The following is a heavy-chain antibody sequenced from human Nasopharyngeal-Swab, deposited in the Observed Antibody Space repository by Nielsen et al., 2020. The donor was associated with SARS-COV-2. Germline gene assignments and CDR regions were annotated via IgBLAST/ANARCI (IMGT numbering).Heavy chain of an antibody. Sequence: SVKVSCKASGGTFSSYAISWVRQAPGQGLEWMGRIIPILGIANYAQKFQGRVTIIADKSTSTAYMELSSLRSEDTAVYYCARVIVVVPAAHDDYYYYYGMDVWGQGTTVTVSS. CDR1: GGTFSSYA. CDR2: IIPILGIA. D-gene: IGHD2-2*01. V-gene: IGHV1-69*04. J-gene: IGHJ6*02. CDR3: ARVIVVVPAAHDDYYYYYGMDV.